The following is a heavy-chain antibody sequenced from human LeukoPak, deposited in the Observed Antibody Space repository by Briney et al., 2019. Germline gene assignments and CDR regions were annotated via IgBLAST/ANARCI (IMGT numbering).Heavy chain of an antibody. D-gene: IGHD3-22*01. V-gene: IGHV3-48*02. CDR3: ARGNLYYYDSSGYYFKFDY. CDR1: GFTFSSYS. CDR2: ITASGTAM. J-gene: IGHJ4*02. Sequence: HPGGSLRLSCAASGFTFSSYSMNWVRQAPGKGLEWVSHITASGTAMFYADSVKGHFTISRDNAKNSLYLQMNSLRDEDTAVYYCARGNLYYYDSSGYYFKFDYWGQGTLVTVSS.